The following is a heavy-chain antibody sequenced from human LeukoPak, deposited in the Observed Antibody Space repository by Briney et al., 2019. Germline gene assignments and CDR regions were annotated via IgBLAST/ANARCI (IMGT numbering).Heavy chain of an antibody. J-gene: IGHJ4*02. Sequence: GGSLRLSCAASGFTFSSHWMSWVRQAPGKGLEWVSLISYDGATSFYADSMKGRFTVSRDNSNNTLYLHLSGLKTEDTAIYYCARTSGREKNFDFWGQGTLVTVSP. CDR3: ARTSGREKNFDF. D-gene: IGHD1-26*01. V-gene: IGHV3-30-3*01. CDR1: GFTFSSHW. CDR2: ISYDGATS.